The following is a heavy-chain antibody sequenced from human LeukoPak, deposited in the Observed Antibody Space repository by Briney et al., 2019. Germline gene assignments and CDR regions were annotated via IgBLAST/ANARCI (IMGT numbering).Heavy chain of an antibody. Sequence: HPGGSLRLSCAASGFTFSSYWMHWVRQAPGKGLVWVSRINTDGSSTSYADSVKGRFTISRDNAKNTLYLQMNSLRAEDTAVYYCARDRGNSIVGSDFDSWGQGTLVTVSS. CDR1: GFTFSSYW. CDR3: ARDRGNSIVGSDFDS. V-gene: IGHV3-74*01. CDR2: INTDGSST. J-gene: IGHJ4*02. D-gene: IGHD1-26*01.